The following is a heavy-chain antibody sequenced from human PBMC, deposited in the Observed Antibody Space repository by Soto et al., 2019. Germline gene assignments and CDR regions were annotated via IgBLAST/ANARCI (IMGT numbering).Heavy chain of an antibody. CDR2: ISPYSGKT. CDR1: GYTFTNYG. V-gene: IGHV1-18*01. J-gene: IGHJ4*02. CDR3: TRDRLTLTTSLIFDF. D-gene: IGHD3-9*01. Sequence: QVQLVQSGAEVKKPGASVKVSCKASGYTFTNYGIAWVRQAPGEGLEWMGWISPYSGKTDYRQNLQGRVTMTADTSTPTDYMELRSLRSDDTAVYYCTRDRLTLTTSLIFDFWGQGTLVTVSS.